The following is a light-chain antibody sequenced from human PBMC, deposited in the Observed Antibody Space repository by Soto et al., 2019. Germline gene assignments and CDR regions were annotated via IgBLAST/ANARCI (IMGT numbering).Light chain of an antibody. CDR1: QSVSSSY. V-gene: IGKV3-20*01. J-gene: IGKJ2*01. Sequence: EIVLTQSPGTLSLSPGERATLSCRASQSVSSSYLAWYQQKPGQAPRLLIYGASSRATGIPDRFSGSGSGTDSTLTISRLEPEDFAVYYCHQYGSSPPYTFGQGTKLEIK. CDR3: HQYGSSPPYT. CDR2: GAS.